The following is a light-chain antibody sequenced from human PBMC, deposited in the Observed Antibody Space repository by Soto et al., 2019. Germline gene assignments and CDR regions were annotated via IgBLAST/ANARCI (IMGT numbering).Light chain of an antibody. CDR3: QQSYNFPRT. CDR2: AAS. CDR1: QGINDD. V-gene: IGKV1-39*01. Sequence: EIQMTQSPSSLSASVGDRVTITCRTSQGINDDLNWYQMKPGEAPKLLIYAASALQSGIPSRFSGSASGTEFTLTITSLQPEDFATYYCQQSYNFPRTFGQGTKVEVK. J-gene: IGKJ1*01.